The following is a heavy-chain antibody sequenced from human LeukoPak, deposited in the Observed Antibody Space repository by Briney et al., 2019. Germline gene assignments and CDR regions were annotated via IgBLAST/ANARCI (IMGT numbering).Heavy chain of an antibody. J-gene: IGHJ4*02. V-gene: IGHV3-48*04. D-gene: IGHD4-17*01. CDR2: ISSSSSTI. CDR3: ARDTSVTTPDY. CDR1: GFTVSSNY. Sequence: GGSLRLSCAASGFTVSSNYMSWVRQAPGKGLEWVSYISSSSSTIYYADSVKGRFTISRDNAKNSLYLQMNSLRAEDTAVYYCARDTSVTTPDYWGQGTLVTVSS.